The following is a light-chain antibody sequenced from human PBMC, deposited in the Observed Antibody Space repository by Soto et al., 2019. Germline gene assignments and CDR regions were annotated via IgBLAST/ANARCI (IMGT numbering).Light chain of an antibody. Sequence: DIQMTQSPPSLSASVGDRVTITCRASQSIRTYLNWYQQKPGKAPKFLIYAASTLQSGVPSRFSGSGSGTDFTLTISSLQPEDFATYYCQQTYSNPRTFGQGTKVKIK. CDR1: QSIRTY. V-gene: IGKV1-39*01. J-gene: IGKJ1*01. CDR2: AAS. CDR3: QQTYSNPRT.